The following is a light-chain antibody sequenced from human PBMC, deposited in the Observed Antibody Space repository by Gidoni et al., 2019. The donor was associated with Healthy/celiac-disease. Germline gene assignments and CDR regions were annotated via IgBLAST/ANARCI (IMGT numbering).Light chain of an antibody. CDR2: QDR. J-gene: IGLJ1*01. Sequence: SYELTQPPSVSVSPGQTARITCSGAKLRDKYACWYQQKPGQSPVMVIYQDRKRPSGIPERFSGSNAGNTATLTISGTQAMDEADYYCQAWDSSAGVFGTGTKVTVL. CDR1: KLRDKY. CDR3: QAWDSSAGV. V-gene: IGLV3-1*01.